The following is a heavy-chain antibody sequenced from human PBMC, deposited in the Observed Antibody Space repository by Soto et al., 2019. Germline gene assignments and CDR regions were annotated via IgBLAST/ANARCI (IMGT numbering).Heavy chain of an antibody. J-gene: IGHJ5*02. CDR1: GDSISSNNNY. CDR2: ISYSGTT. Sequence: SETLYLTCTVSGDSISSNNNYWSWIRQPPGEGLEWIGFISYSGTTSYSPSLKSRVAISLDTSKNQFSLSLSSVTAADTAVYYCARGRGYSYGFDPWGQGTLVTVSS. CDR3: ARGRGYSYGFDP. D-gene: IGHD5-18*01. V-gene: IGHV4-30-4*01.